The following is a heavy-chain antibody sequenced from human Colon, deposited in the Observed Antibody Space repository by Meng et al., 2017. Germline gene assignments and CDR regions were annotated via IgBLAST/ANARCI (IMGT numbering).Heavy chain of an antibody. Sequence: SVKVSCKASGGTFSSYAISWVRQAPGQGLEWMGGIIPIFGTANYAQKFQGRVTITTDESTSTAYMELSSLRSEDTDVYYCAAADFWSGSYYYYGMDVWGQGTTVTVS. CDR1: GGTFSSYA. V-gene: IGHV1-69*05. J-gene: IGHJ6*02. CDR3: AAADFWSGSYYYYGMDV. D-gene: IGHD3-3*01. CDR2: IIPIFGTA.